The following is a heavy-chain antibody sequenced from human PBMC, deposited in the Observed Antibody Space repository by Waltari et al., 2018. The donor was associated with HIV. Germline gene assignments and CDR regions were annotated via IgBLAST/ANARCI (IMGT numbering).Heavy chain of an antibody. CDR3: AKGGTSGYTFGFGR. CDR1: GFTFSSYW. CDR2: IKRCGSIT. J-gene: IGHJ1*01. V-gene: IGHV3-74*01. D-gene: IGHD5-18*01. Sequence: EVQLVESGGGLVQPGGSLRLSCAASGFTFSSYWMHWVRQAPGKGLVGVSRIKRCGSITSHADSVKGRFTISRDNARNTLYLQMNSLGAEDTAMYYCAKGGTSGYTFGFGRWGQGTLVTVSS.